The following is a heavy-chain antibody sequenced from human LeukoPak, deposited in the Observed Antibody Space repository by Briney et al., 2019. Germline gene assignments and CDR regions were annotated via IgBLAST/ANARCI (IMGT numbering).Heavy chain of an antibody. CDR1: GGSISSGGYY. D-gene: IGHD6-19*01. V-gene: IGHV4-61*02. J-gene: IGHJ4*02. CDR2: IYTSGST. Sequence: PSQTLSLTCTVSGGSISSGGYYWSWIRQPAGKGLEWIGRIYTSGSTNYNPSLKSRVTISVDTSKNQFSLKLSSVTAADTAVYYCVGGEVKTFYSSGWTWNYFDYWGQGTLVTVSS. CDR3: VGGEVKTFYSSGWTWNYFDY.